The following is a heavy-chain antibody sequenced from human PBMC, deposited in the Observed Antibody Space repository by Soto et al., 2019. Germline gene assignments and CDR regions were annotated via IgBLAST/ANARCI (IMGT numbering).Heavy chain of an antibody. J-gene: IGHJ6*02. V-gene: IGHV4-59*01. Sequence: QVQLQESGPRLVKPSATLSLTCTVSGGSITSSYWSWIRRPPGKGLEWIAYIYDTGISGYTPSTSYNPSLKSRVTMSVDTSKNQFSLKLTSVTAADTAVYYCARGEDAFFYYGLDVWGQGITVTVSS. CDR1: GGSITSSY. CDR3: ARGEDAFFYYGLDV. CDR2: IYDTGISGYTPST.